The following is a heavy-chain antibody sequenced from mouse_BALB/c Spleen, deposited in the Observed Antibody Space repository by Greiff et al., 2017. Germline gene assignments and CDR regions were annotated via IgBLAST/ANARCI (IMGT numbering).Heavy chain of an antibody. Sequence: QVQLKESGPGLVAPSQSLSITCTVSGFSLTGYGVNWVRQPPGKGLEWLGMIWGDGSTDYNSALKSRLSISKDNSKSQVFLKMNSLQTDDTARYYCAREGIYYYGSSYVGYAMDYWGQGTSVTVSS. V-gene: IGHV2-6-7*01. D-gene: IGHD1-1*01. CDR2: IWGDGST. CDR1: GFSLTGYG. J-gene: IGHJ4*01. CDR3: AREGIYYYGSSYVGYAMDY.